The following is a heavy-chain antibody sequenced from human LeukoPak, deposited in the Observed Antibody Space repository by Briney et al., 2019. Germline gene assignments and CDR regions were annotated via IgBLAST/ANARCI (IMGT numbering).Heavy chain of an antibody. J-gene: IGHJ5*02. V-gene: IGHV1-18*01. CDR3: AREKDYDSSGYQGWFDP. CDR2: ISAYNGNT. D-gene: IGHD3-22*01. CDR1: GYTFTSYG. Sequence: ASVKVSCKASGYTFTSYGISWVRQAPGQGLEWMGWISAYNGNTNYAQKLQGRVTMTTDTSTSTAYMELSRLRSDDTAVYYCAREKDYDSSGYQGWFDPWGQGTLVTVSS.